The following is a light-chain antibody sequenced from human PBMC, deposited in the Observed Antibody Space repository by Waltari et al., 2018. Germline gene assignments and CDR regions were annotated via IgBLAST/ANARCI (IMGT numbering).Light chain of an antibody. CDR2: KDT. CDR1: DLPKQY. J-gene: IGLJ2*01. CDR3: QSADTDASVF. V-gene: IGLV3-25*03. Sequence: SHELTQPPPVSVSPGQTARITSPGDDLPKQYAYWYQQKAGQAPVLLTYKDTERPSGIPERFSGSSSGTTVTLTISGVQAEDEADYYCQSADTDASVFFGGGTKLTVL.